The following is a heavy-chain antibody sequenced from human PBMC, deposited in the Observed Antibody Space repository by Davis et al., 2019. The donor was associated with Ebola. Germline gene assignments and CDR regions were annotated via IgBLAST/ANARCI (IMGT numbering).Heavy chain of an antibody. Sequence: KVSCRGSGYNFANHWLGWVRQMPGKGLEWMGVIYVGDSDTRYSPSFQGQVTISADKSTSTAYLQWSSLKASDSATYYCARPSNSSGYKIEYWGQGTLVTVSS. V-gene: IGHV5-51*01. CDR3: ARPSNSSGYKIEY. CDR1: GYNFANHW. D-gene: IGHD3-22*01. CDR2: IYVGDSDT. J-gene: IGHJ4*02.